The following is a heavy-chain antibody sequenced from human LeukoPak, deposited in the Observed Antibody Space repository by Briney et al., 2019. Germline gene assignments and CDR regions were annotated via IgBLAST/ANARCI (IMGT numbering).Heavy chain of an antibody. Sequence: GGYLRLSCAASGFTVSSKYMSWFGRAQGKGLEWVSVIYSAGSTYYADSVKGRFSISRDNSKNTLYLQMNSLRAEDTAVYYCAGGCSSTSCYGFDYWGQGTLVTVSS. CDR1: GFTVSSKY. J-gene: IGHJ4*02. D-gene: IGHD2-2*01. V-gene: IGHV3-53*01. CDR2: IYSAGST. CDR3: AGGCSSTSCYGFDY.